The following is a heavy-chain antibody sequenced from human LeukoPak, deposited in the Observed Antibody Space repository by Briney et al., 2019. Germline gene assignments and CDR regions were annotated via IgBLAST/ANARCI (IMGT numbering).Heavy chain of an antibody. D-gene: IGHD2-15*01. J-gene: IGHJ6*03. CDR3: ARGRRVVVVVAAIPSMDV. Sequence: SGTLSLTCAVYGGSFSGYYWSWIRQPPGKGLEWIGEINHSGSTNYNPSLKSRVTISVDTSKNQFSLKLSSVTAADTAVYYCARGRRVVVVVAAIPSMDVWGKGTTVTVSS. V-gene: IGHV4-34*01. CDR2: INHSGST. CDR1: GGSFSGYY.